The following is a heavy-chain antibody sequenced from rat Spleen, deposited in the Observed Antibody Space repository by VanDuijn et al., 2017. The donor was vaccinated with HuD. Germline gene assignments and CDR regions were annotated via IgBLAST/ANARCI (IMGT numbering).Heavy chain of an antibody. CDR2: ISYSGSS. Sequence: EVQLQESGPGLVKPSQSISLTCSVTGYSITSNYWGWIRKFPGNEMEWIGHISYSGSSNYHPSLKSRISFSRDTSRNQFFLQLNSVTTEDTATYYRASITSYWYFDLWGPGTMVTVSS. V-gene: IGHV3-1*01. J-gene: IGHJ1*01. CDR1: GYSITSNY. D-gene: IGHD1-10*01. CDR3: ASITSYWYFDL.